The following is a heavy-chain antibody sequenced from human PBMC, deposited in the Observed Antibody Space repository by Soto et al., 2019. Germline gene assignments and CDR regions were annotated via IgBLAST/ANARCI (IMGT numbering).Heavy chain of an antibody. V-gene: IGHV1-3*01. Sequence: GASVKVSCKASGYTFTSYAMHWVRQAPGQRLEWMGWINAGNGNTKYTQKLQGRVTMTTDTSTSTAYMELRSLRSDDTAVYYCARENIGDDAFDIWGQGTMVTVSS. CDR3: ARENIGDDAFDI. CDR1: GYTFTSYA. CDR2: INAGNGNT. D-gene: IGHD3-10*02. J-gene: IGHJ3*02.